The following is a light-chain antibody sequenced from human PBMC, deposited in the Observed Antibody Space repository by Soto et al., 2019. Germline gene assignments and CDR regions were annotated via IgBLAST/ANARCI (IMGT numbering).Light chain of an antibody. CDR2: GAS. CDR1: QSVSSSY. V-gene: IGKV3-20*01. Sequence: EIVLTQSPGTLSLSPGERATLSCRASQSVSSSYLAWYQQKPGQAPRLLIYGASSRATGIPDRFSGSGSGTAFTLTISRLEPEEFAVYYCQEYGSSPYTFGQGTEMDIK. CDR3: QEYGSSPYT. J-gene: IGKJ2*01.